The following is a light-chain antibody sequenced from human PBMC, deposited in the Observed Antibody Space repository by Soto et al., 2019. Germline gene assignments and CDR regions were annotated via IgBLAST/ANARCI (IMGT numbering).Light chain of an antibody. Sequence: QSVLTQPPSVSAAPGQKVTISCSGAMSNIGKNFVSWYQHLPETAPKVLIYDNDKRPSGIPDRFSGSKSGTSATLGITGIQTGDEADYYCVTWDNSENVGMFGGGTQLTVL. CDR3: VTWDNSENVGM. CDR2: DND. J-gene: IGLJ3*02. CDR1: MSNIGKNF. V-gene: IGLV1-51*01.